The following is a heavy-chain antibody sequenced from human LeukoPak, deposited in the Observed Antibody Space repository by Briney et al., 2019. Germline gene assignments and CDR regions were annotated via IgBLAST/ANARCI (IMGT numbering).Heavy chain of an antibody. J-gene: IGHJ4*02. D-gene: IGHD4-17*01. Sequence: GGSLRLSCAASGFTLGNYWMHWVRHAPGKGLVXXXRIQSDGSSTTYADSVKGRFTISRDNAKNTLYLQMNSLRAEDTAVYYCAREAAVPNTVFDYWGQGSLVTVSS. CDR1: GFTLGNYW. CDR3: AREAAVPNTVFDY. CDR2: IQSDGSST. V-gene: IGHV3-74*01.